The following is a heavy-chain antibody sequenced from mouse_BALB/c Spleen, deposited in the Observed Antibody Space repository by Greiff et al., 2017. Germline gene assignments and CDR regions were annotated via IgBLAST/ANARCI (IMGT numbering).Heavy chain of an antibody. CDR3: ARSAGGLMDY. J-gene: IGHJ4*01. V-gene: IGHV5-17*02. Sequence: DVKLVESGGGLVQPGGSRKLSCAASGFTFSSFGMHWVRQAPEKGLEWVAYISSGSSTIYYADTVKGRFTISRDNPKNTLFLQMTSLRSEDTAMYYCARSAGGLMDYWGQGTSVTVSS. CDR1: GFTFSSFG. CDR2: ISSGSSTI.